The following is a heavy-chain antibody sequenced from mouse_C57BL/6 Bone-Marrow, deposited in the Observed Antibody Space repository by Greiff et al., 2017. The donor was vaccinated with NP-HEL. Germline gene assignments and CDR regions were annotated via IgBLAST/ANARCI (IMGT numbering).Heavy chain of an antibody. V-gene: IGHV1-63*01. CDR3: ARCWDGYAMDY. CDR2: IYPGGGYT. Sequence: QVQLQQSGAELVRPGTSVKMSCKASGYTFTNYWIGWAKQRPGHGLEWIGDIYPGGGYTNYNEKLKGKATLTADKSSSTAYMQFSSLTSEDSAIYYCARCWDGYAMDYWGQGTSVTVSS. D-gene: IGHD4-1*01. J-gene: IGHJ4*01. CDR1: GYTFTNYW.